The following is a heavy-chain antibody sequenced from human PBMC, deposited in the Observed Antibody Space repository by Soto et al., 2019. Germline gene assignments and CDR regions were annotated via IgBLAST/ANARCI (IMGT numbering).Heavy chain of an antibody. V-gene: IGHV4-39*01. CDR1: GVSITSTSYY. D-gene: IGHD5-12*01. J-gene: IGHJ4*02. CDR3: ARGRWLRSSFDY. Sequence: SETLSLTCSVSGVSITSTSYYWGCIRQPPGKGLEWIAAVYYSGNIYHNPSLKSRVTMSIDTSKNQFSLKLSSVTAADTAVYYCARGRWLRSSFDYWGQGTPVTVSS. CDR2: VYYSGNI.